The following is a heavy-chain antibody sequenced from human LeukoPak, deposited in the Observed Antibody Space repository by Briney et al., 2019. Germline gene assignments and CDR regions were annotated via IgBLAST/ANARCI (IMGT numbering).Heavy chain of an antibody. V-gene: IGHV4-34*01. Sequence: SETLSLACAVYGGSFSGYYWSWIRQPPGKGLEWIGEINHSGSTNYNPSLKSRVTISVDTSKNQFSLKLSSVTAADTAVYYCARDRVTMVRGVISSVDYYYYYYMDVWGKGTTVTISS. J-gene: IGHJ6*03. D-gene: IGHD3-10*01. CDR3: ARDRVTMVRGVISSVDYYYYYYMDV. CDR2: INHSGST. CDR1: GGSFSGYY.